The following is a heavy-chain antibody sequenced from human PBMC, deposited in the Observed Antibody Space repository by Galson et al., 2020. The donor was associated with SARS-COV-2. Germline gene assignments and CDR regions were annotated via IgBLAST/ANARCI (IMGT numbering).Heavy chain of an antibody. CDR1: GGSISSSNW. J-gene: IGHJ6*02. V-gene: IGHV4-4*02. D-gene: IGHD2-21*02. Sequence: ASETLSLTCAVSGGSISSSNWWSWVRQPPGKGLEWIGEIYHSGSTNYNPSLKSRVTISVDKSKNQFSLKLSSVTAADTAVYYCARHIVVVTATSFYYDYYGMDVWGQGTTVTVSS. CDR3: ARHIVVVTATSFYYDYYGMDV. CDR2: IYHSGST.